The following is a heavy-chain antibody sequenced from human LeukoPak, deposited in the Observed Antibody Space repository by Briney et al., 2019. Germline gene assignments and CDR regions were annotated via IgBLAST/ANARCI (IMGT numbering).Heavy chain of an antibody. CDR3: ARGGNCSSTSCQTYYYYGMDV. Sequence: GASVKVSCKASGGTFSSYAISWVRQAPGQGLEWRGRSIPIFGIANYAQKFQGRVTITADKSTSTAYMELSSLRSEDTAVYYCARGGNCSSTSCQTYYYYGMDVWGQGTTVTVSS. J-gene: IGHJ6*02. D-gene: IGHD2-2*01. CDR1: GGTFSSYA. CDR2: SIPIFGIA. V-gene: IGHV1-69*04.